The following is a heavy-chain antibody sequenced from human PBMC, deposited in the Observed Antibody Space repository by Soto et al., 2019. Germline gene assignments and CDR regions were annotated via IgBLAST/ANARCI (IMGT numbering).Heavy chain of an antibody. Sequence: SETLSLTCTVSGGSMSSSSYYWGWIRQPPGKGLEWIANMYFSGFYSGSTSYNPSLKSRVTISVDTSKNQFSLQVSSVTAADTAVYYCARVFDILTIGSCLDYWGQGTLVTVSS. CDR1: GGSMSSSSYY. J-gene: IGHJ4*02. CDR3: ARVFDILTIGSCLDY. CDR2: MYFSGFYSGST. V-gene: IGHV4-39*01. D-gene: IGHD3-9*01.